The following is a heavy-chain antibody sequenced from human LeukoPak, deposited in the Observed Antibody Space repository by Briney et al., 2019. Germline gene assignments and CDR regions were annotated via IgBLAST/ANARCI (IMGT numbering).Heavy chain of an antibody. CDR1: GYSITSYW. Sequence: GESLKISCKGSGYSITSYWIGWVRQMPGKGLEWMGIIYPGDSDTRYSPSFQGQVTISADKSISTAYLQWSSLKASDTAMYYCARLYYYDSSGYLGNYFDYWGQGTLVTVSS. D-gene: IGHD3-22*01. CDR3: ARLYYYDSSGYLGNYFDY. CDR2: IYPGDSDT. J-gene: IGHJ4*02. V-gene: IGHV5-51*01.